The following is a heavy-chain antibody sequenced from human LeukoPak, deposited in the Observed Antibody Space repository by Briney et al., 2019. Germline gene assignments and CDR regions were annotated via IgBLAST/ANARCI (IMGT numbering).Heavy chain of an antibody. D-gene: IGHD3-10*01. V-gene: IGHV3-48*03. CDR2: ISSSGSTI. Sequence: GGSLRLSCAASGFTFSSYEMNWVRQAPGKGLEWVSYISSSGSTIYYADSVKGRFTISRDNAKNSLYLQMNSLRAEDTAVYYCAREVGSGSSDYWGQGTLVTVSS. CDR1: GFTFSSYE. CDR3: AREVGSGSSDY. J-gene: IGHJ4*02.